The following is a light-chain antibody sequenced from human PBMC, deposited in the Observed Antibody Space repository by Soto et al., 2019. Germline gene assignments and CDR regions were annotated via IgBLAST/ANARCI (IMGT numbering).Light chain of an antibody. CDR1: QSISGY. CDR3: QQSYSSLVT. J-gene: IGKJ1*01. Sequence: DIQLTQSPSSLSASVGDRVTMTCRASQSISGYLNWYQQKSGKAPKLLIYAASTLQSGVPSRFSGSGAETDFTLTISSLQPEDFATYYCQQSYSSLVTFGQGTKVDI. CDR2: AAS. V-gene: IGKV1-39*01.